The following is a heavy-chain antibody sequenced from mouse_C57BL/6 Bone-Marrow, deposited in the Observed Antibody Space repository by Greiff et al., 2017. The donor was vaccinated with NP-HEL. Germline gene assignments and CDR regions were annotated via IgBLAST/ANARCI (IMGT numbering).Heavy chain of an antibody. CDR3: ARHGNGTNWYFDV. V-gene: IGHV5-6*02. CDR2: ISSGGSYT. J-gene: IGHJ1*03. CDR1: GFTFSSYG. D-gene: IGHD2-1*01. Sequence: DVMLVESGGDLVKPGGSLKLSCAASGFTFSSYGMSWVRQTPDKRLEWVATISSGGSYTYYPDSVKGRFTISRDNAKNTLYLQMSSLKSEDTAMYYCARHGNGTNWYFDVWGTGTTVTVSS.